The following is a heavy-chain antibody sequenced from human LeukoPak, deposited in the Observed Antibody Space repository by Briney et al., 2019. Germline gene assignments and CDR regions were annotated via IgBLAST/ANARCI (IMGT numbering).Heavy chain of an antibody. CDR2: ISYDGSNK. D-gene: IGHD1-7*01. Sequence: GRSLRLSCAASGFTFSSYAMHWVRQAPGKGLEWVAVISYDGSNKYYADSVKGRFTISRDNSKNTLYLQMNSLRAEDTAVYYCARETNKLGSLYFDPWGQGTLVTVSS. CDR1: GFTFSSYA. V-gene: IGHV3-30*04. J-gene: IGHJ5*02. CDR3: ARETNKLGSLYFDP.